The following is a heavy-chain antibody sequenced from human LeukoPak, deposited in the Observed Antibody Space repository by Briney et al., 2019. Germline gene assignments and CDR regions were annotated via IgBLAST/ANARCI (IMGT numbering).Heavy chain of an antibody. J-gene: IGHJ4*02. D-gene: IGHD3-22*01. V-gene: IGHV4-34*01. CDR2: IYHSGST. CDR3: ARQGGAYYYDSSGYCDY. CDR1: GGSFSGYY. Sequence: KPSETLSLTCAVYGGSFSGYYWSWIRQPPGKGLEWIGSIYHSGSTYYNPSLKSRVTISVDTSKNQFSLKLSSVTAADTAVYYCARQGGAYYYDSSGYCDYWGQGTLVTVSS.